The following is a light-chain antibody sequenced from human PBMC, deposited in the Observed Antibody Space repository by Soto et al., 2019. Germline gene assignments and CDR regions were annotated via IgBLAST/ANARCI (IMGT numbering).Light chain of an antibody. CDR3: QQYYSWPLT. CDR2: GAS. V-gene: IGKV3-15*01. CDR1: QSVGTS. Sequence: ETVMTQSPATLSVSPGERATLSCRASQSVGTSLAWYQQKPGQAPRVLMYGASSRDTGVPGRFSGSGSATEFTLSISSLQSEDFAVYYCQQYYSWPLTFGGGTKV. J-gene: IGKJ4*01.